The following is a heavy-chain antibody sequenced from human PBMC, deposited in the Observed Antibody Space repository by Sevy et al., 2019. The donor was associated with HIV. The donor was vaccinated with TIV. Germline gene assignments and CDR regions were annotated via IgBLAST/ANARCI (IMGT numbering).Heavy chain of an antibody. CDR1: GGSINSGYYY. CDR2: IFYSGST. J-gene: IGHJ4*02. V-gene: IGHV4-39*01. CDR3: ARQGTSWPLYFDY. Sequence: SETLSLTCTVSGGSINSGYYYWGWIRQPPGKGLEWIGSIFYSGSTYYNPSLKSRVTISTDTSKNQFSLNLSSVTAADTAVYYCARQGTSWPLYFDYWGQGTLVTVSS. D-gene: IGHD6-13*01.